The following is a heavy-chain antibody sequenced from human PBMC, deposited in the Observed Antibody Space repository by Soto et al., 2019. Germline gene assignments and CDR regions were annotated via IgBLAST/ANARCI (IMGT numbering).Heavy chain of an antibody. Sequence: GGSLRLSCVASGFTFSNYGMHWVRQAPGKGLEWVALIWYDGSNKYYTDSVKGRFTISRDNSKNTFYLQMNSLSPEDTAVYYCARRVNYFDYWGQGTLATVSS. CDR2: IWYDGSNK. J-gene: IGHJ4*02. V-gene: IGHV3-33*01. CDR3: ARRVNYFDY. CDR1: GFTFSNYG.